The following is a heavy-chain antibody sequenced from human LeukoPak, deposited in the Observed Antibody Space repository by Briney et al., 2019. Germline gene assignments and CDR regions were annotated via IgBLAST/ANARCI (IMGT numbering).Heavy chain of an antibody. J-gene: IGHJ3*02. CDR1: GSSSNTDW. CDR2: IYPGDSDT. Sequence: GESLKISCTCAGSSSNTDWSGWVRQLPGKGLEWMGIIYPGDSDTTYSPSFQGQVTISADKSISTGYLQWSSLKASDTAIYSRQRHTTKRGVVGDKYGTFEIWGQGTRVTVSS. D-gene: IGHD1-26*01. V-gene: IGHV5-51*01. CDR3: QRHTTKRGVVGDKYGTFEI.